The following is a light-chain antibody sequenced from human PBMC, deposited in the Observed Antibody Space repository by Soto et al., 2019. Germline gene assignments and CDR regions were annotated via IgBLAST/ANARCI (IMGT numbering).Light chain of an antibody. CDR2: LNSDGSH. V-gene: IGLV4-69*01. J-gene: IGLJ2*01. CDR1: SGHSNYA. CDR3: QTGGTGIEV. Sequence: QPVLTQSPSASASLGASVKLTCTLSSGHSNYAIEWHQLQPEKGPRYLMKLNSDGSHITGDGIPDRFSGSSYGAERYLTISRLQSEDEADYYCQTGGTGIEVFGGGTKLTVL.